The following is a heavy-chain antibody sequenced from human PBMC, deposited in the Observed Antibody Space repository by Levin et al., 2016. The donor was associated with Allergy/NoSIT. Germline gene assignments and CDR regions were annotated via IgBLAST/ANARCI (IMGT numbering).Heavy chain of an antibody. CDR3: ARVLRHFDY. Sequence: RQAPGKGLEWIGYIYYSGSTYYNPSLKSRVTISVDTSKNQFSLKLSSVTAADTAVYYCARVLRHFDYWGRGTLVTVSS. V-gene: IGHV4-30-4*01. J-gene: IGHJ4*02. CDR2: IYYSGST. D-gene: IGHD1-26*01.